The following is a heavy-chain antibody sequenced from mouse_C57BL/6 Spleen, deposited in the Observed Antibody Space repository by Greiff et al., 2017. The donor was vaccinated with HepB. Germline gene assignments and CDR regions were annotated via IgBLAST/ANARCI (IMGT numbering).Heavy chain of an antibody. J-gene: IGHJ2*01. CDR3: ASYYGSSYFDY. Sequence: QVHVKQSGPELVKPGASVKISCKASGYAFSSSWMNWVKQRPGKGLEWIGRIYPGDGDTNYNGKFKGKATLTADKSSSTAYMQLSSLTSEDSAVYFCASYYGSSYFDYWGQGTTLTVSS. V-gene: IGHV1-82*01. D-gene: IGHD1-1*01. CDR2: IYPGDGDT. CDR1: GYAFSSSW.